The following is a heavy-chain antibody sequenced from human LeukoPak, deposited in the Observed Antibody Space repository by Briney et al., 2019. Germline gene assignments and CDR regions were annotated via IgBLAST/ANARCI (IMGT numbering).Heavy chain of an antibody. CDR1: GFTFSSYA. J-gene: IGHJ4*02. CDR2: ISGSGGST. CDR3: ATRYVGEMATIRSDY. V-gene: IGHV3-23*01. Sequence: GGSLRLSCAASGFTFSSYAMSWVRQAPGKGLEWVSAISGSGGSTYYADSVKGRFTIPRDNSKNTLYLRMNSLRAEDTAVFYCATRYVGEMATIRSDYWGQGTLVTVSS. D-gene: IGHD5-24*01.